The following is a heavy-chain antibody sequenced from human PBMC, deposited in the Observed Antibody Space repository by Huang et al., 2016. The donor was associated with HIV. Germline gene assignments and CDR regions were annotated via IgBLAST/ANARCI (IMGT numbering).Heavy chain of an antibody. J-gene: IGHJ4*02. CDR3: ARGYMPPADY. D-gene: IGHD2-8*01. Sequence: EVQLVESGGGLVQPGGSLRLSCVASGFTFNDYSMHWVRQAPGNGLEWVSYISINSRAVYYADSAKGRFTISRDNAKNSLSLQINSLRAEDTAVYYCARGYMPPADYWGQGTLVTVSS. CDR2: ISINSRAV. V-gene: IGHV3-48*01. CDR1: GFTFNDYS.